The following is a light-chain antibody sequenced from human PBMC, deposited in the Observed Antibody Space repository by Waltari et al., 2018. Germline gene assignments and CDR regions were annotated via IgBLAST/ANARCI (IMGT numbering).Light chain of an antibody. CDR3: QQRSNWLALT. CDR1: QSVSSY. CDR2: DAS. J-gene: IGKJ4*01. V-gene: IGKV3-11*01. Sequence: EIVLTQSPATLSLSPGERATLPCRASQSVSSYLAWYQQKPGQAPRPLIYDASNRATSIPARFSGSGSGTDFTLTISSLEPEDFAVYYCQQRSNWLALTFGGGTKVEIK.